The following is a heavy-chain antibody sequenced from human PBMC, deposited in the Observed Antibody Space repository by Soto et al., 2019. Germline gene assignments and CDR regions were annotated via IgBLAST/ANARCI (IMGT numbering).Heavy chain of an antibody. Sequence: ASVKVSCKASGYTFTSYYMHWVRQAPGQGLEWMGIINPSGGSTSYAQKFQGRVTMTRDTSTSTVYMELSSLRSEDTAVYYCARVEHVDIVATRTSYYYYHGMDVWGQGTTVTVSS. CDR1: GYTFTSYY. CDR2: INPSGGST. J-gene: IGHJ6*02. CDR3: ARVEHVDIVATRTSYYYYHGMDV. V-gene: IGHV1-46*01. D-gene: IGHD5-12*01.